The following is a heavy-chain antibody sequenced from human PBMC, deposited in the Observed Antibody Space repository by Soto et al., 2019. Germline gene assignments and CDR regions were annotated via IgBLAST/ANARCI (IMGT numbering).Heavy chain of an antibody. D-gene: IGHD2-8*02. V-gene: IGHV4-34*01. J-gene: IGHJ4*02. CDR1: GSSFIGYY. CDR2: INHSGST. Sequence: SDTLSLTCAFNGSSFIGYYWTWIRQPPGTGLEWIGEINHSGSTNYNPSLKSRVTISVDTSKNQFSLKLTSVTAADTAVYYCARNKITGLFDYWGQGTLVT. CDR3: ARNKITGLFDY.